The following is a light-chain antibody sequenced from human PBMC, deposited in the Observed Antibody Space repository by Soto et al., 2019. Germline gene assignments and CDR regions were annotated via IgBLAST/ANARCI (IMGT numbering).Light chain of an antibody. CDR1: SSNIGSNY. CDR3: AAWDDSLSGVV. CDR2: RNN. J-gene: IGLJ2*01. V-gene: IGLV1-47*01. Sequence: SVLTQPPSASGTPGQRVTISCYGSSSNIGSNYVYWYQQLPGTAPKLLNYRNNQRPSGVRDRFSGSKSGTSASLAISGLRSDDEADYYCAAWDDSLSGVVFGGGTKLTVL.